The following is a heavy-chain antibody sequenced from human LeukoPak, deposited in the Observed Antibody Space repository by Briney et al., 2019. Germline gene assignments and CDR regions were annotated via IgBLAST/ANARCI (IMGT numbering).Heavy chain of an antibody. CDR2: IYYSGST. D-gene: IGHD2-21*01. V-gene: IGHV4-39*01. J-gene: IGHJ3*02. Sequence: PSETLSLTCTVSGGSISSSSYYWGWIRQPPGKGLGWIGSIYYSGSTYYNPSLKSRVTISVDTSKNQFSLKLSSVTAADTAVYYCARVVLNQGPTRAFDIWGQGTMVTVSS. CDR1: GGSISSSSYY. CDR3: ARVVLNQGPTRAFDI.